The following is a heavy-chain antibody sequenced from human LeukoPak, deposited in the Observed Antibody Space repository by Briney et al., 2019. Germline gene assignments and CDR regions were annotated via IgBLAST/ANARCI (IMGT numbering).Heavy chain of an antibody. J-gene: IGHJ4*02. Sequence: GGSLRLSCAASGFTFSNAWMSWVRQAQGKGLEWIGHIKRKSNGGTPDYAEPVKGRFTISRDDSKNTLYLQINTLRTEDTAVYYCTTDFPDYFHSSGQGTLVTVSS. CDR3: TTDFPDYFHS. CDR2: IKRKSNGGTP. CDR1: GFTFSNAW. V-gene: IGHV3-15*01.